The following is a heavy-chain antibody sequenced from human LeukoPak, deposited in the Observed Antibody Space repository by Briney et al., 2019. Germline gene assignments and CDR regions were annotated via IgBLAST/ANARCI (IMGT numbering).Heavy chain of an antibody. J-gene: IGHJ4*02. D-gene: IGHD5/OR15-5a*01. CDR2: MNPNSGNT. CDR1: GYTFTSYD. V-gene: IGHV1-8*03. Sequence: ASVKVSCKASGYTFTSYDINWVRQATGQGLEWMGWMNPNSGNTGYAQKFQGRVTITADKSTSTAYVELSSLRSEDTAVYYCARDVSAGFDYWGQGTLVTVSS. CDR3: ARDVSAGFDY.